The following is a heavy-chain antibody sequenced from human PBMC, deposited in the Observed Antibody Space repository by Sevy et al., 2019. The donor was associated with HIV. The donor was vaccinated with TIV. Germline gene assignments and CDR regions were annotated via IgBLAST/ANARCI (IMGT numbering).Heavy chain of an antibody. V-gene: IGHV1-18*01. CDR1: GYTFTNYA. Sequence: ASVKVSCKASGYTFTNYAISWVRQAPGQGLEWMGWISGLNGDTKNPEKFQGRFTMTTDTSTKTAYMDLRSLRSDDTAVYYCVRGTTFYDFWTGWDYWGQGTLVTVSS. CDR3: VRGTTFYDFWTGWDY. D-gene: IGHD3-3*01. J-gene: IGHJ4*02. CDR2: ISGLNGDT.